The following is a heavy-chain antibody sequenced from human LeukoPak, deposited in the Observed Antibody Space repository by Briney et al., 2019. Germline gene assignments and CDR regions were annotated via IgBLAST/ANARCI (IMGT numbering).Heavy chain of an antibody. V-gene: IGHV3-23*01. CDR3: AKGVAVAGSVADYYYYYMDV. CDR2: FSGSGGST. CDR1: GFTFSSYA. J-gene: IGHJ6*03. D-gene: IGHD6-19*01. Sequence: GGSLRLSCAASGFTFSSYAMSWVRQAPGKGLECISGFSGSGGSTYYADSVKGRFTISRDNSKNTLYLQMNSLRAEDTAVYYCAKGVAVAGSVADYYYYYMDVWGKGTTVTVSS.